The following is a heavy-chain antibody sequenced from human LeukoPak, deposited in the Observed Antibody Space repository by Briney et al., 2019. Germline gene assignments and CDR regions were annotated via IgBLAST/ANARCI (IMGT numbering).Heavy chain of an antibody. CDR1: GFTFDDYA. Sequence: GGSLRLSCAASGFTFDDYAMHWVRQAPGKGLEWVSGISWNSGRINYADSVKGRFTISRDDSKNTLYLQMNSLRAEDTAVYYCAKDTGRGYYDSSGYYYWGQGTLVTVSS. J-gene: IGHJ4*02. CDR2: ISWNSGRI. D-gene: IGHD3-22*01. V-gene: IGHV3-9*01. CDR3: AKDTGRGYYDSSGYYY.